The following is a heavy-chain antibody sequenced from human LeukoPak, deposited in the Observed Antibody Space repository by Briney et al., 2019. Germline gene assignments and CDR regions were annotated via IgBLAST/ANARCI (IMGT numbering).Heavy chain of an antibody. Sequence: SVKVSCKASGGTFSSYAISWVRQAPGQGLEWMGGIIPIFGTANYAQKFQGRVTITADESTSTAYMELSSLRSEDTAVYYCARSDILTGYYAGYYGMDVWGQGTTVTVSS. J-gene: IGHJ6*02. CDR3: ARSDILTGYYAGYYGMDV. D-gene: IGHD3-9*01. CDR1: GGTFSSYA. V-gene: IGHV1-69*13. CDR2: IIPIFGTA.